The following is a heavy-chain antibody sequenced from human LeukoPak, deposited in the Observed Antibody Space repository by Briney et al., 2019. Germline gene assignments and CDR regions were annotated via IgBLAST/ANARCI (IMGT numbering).Heavy chain of an antibody. CDR2: IYHSGST. CDR3: AGRERDGYNQNWFDP. D-gene: IGHD5-24*01. V-gene: IGHV4-4*02. Sequence: SETLSLTCAVSGGPISSDIWWSWVRQPPGKGLEWIGEIYHSGSTNYNPSLKSRVTISVDTSKNQFSLKLSSVTAADTAVYYCAGRERDGYNQNWFDPWGQGTLVTVSS. J-gene: IGHJ5*02. CDR1: GGPISSDIW.